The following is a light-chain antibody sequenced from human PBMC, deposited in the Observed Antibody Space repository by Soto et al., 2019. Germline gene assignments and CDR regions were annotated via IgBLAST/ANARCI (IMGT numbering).Light chain of an antibody. V-gene: IGKV3-11*01. CDR2: HAS. J-gene: IGKJ5*01. CDR1: QSVSNY. CDR3: QHRSNWPIT. Sequence: EIVLTQSPATLSLSPGERATLSCRASQSVSNYLAWYQHKPGQAPRLLIYHASSRATGIQARFSASGFGADFTLTIRGLEPEDFAVYYCQHRSNWPITFGQGTRLEI.